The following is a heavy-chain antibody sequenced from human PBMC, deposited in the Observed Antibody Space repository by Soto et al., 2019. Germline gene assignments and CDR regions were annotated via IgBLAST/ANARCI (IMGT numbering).Heavy chain of an antibody. Sequence: GSLRLSCAASGFTFSSYDMHWVRQATGKGLEWVSAIGTAGDTYYPGSVKGRFTISRENAKNSLYLQMNSLRAEDTAVYYCVKGGWYGRSSPSDRWGQGTLVTVSS. D-gene: IGHD6-6*01. CDR1: GFTFSSYD. J-gene: IGHJ5*02. V-gene: IGHV3-13*01. CDR3: VKGGWYGRSSPSDR. CDR2: IGTAGDT.